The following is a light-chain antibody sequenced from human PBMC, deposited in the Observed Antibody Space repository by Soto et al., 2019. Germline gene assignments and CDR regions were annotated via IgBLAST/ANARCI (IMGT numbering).Light chain of an antibody. CDR1: NIGTRN. J-gene: IGLJ3*02. V-gene: IGLV3-9*01. Sequence: SYELTQPLSVSVPLGQTASITCGGNNIGTRNVHWYQQKPGQAPVLVVYRDSNPPSGIPERFSGSNSGNTATLTISRAQAGDEADYYCHVWDSSTAVFGGGTKLTVL. CDR3: HVWDSSTAV. CDR2: RDS.